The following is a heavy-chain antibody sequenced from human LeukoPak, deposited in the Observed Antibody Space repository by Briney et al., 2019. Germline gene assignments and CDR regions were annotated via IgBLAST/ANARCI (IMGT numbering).Heavy chain of an antibody. D-gene: IGHD4-17*01. CDR1: GYTFTSYG. Sequence: SVKVSCKASGYTFTSYGISWVRQAPGQGLEWMGGIIPIFGTANYAQKFQGRVTITADESTSTAYMELSSLRSEDTAVYYCARAPYGDYGMDVWGQGTTVTVSS. CDR2: IIPIFGTA. V-gene: IGHV1-69*13. CDR3: ARAPYGDYGMDV. J-gene: IGHJ6*02.